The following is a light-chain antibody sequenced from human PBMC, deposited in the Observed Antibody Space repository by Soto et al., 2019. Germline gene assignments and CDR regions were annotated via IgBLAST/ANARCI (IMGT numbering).Light chain of an antibody. V-gene: IGKV1-12*01. CDR3: QQADIFQLT. Sequence: DIQMTQFPSSVSASVGDRVTITCRASQPLGAWLAWYQQKPGKAPKLLIYATSTLESGVPSRFSGSGSETEFPLTISSLQPEDFATYYCQQADIFQLTFGGGTRVEIK. CDR1: QPLGAW. CDR2: ATS. J-gene: IGKJ4*01.